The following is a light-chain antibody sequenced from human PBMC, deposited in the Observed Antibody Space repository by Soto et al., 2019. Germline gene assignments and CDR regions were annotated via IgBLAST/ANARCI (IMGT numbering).Light chain of an antibody. CDR2: SND. CDR1: SSNIGSNT. J-gene: IGLJ1*01. Sequence: QAVVTQPPSASGTPGQRVTISCSGSSSNIGSNTVDWYQHLPRTAPKLLIYSNDQRPSGVPDRFSGSKSGTSASLAISGLQSEDEADYYCAAWDDSLNGLVFGTGTKLTVL. CDR3: AAWDDSLNGLV. V-gene: IGLV1-44*01.